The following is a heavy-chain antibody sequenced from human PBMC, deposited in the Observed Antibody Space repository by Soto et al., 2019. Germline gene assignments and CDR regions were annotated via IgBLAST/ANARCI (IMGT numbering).Heavy chain of an antibody. CDR1: GFTFSNYE. J-gene: IGHJ4*02. D-gene: IGHD2-21*01. CDR2: IGKSGST. V-gene: IGHV3-48*03. Sequence: GSLRLSCAASGFTFSNYEMNWVRQAPGKGLEWVSYIGKSGSTYYADSVRGRFTVSRDNAKNSLYLQMTSLRAEDTALYYCAREEIDCGGDCFEYWGRGTLVTVSS. CDR3: AREEIDCGGDCFEY.